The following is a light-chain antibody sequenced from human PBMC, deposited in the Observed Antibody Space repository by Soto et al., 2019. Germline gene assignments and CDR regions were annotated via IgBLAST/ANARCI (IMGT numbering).Light chain of an antibody. J-gene: IGKJ5*01. CDR3: KQYNNWPPIT. Sequence: EIVMTQSPATLSVSPGERATLSCRASQSVSSNLAWYQQKPGQAPRLLIYGASTRATGIPTRFSGSGSGTEFTLTISSLQSEDFEVYYCKQYNNWPPITFGQGTRLEIK. CDR1: QSVSSN. CDR2: GAS. V-gene: IGKV3-15*01.